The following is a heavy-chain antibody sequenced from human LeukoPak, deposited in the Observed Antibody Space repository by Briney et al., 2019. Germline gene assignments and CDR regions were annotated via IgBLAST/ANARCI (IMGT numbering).Heavy chain of an antibody. D-gene: IGHD6-13*01. CDR1: GFTFSSYS. CDR2: ISSSYI. J-gene: IGHJ4*02. CDR3: AREARIAAADY. V-gene: IGHV3-21*01. Sequence: GGSLRLSCAASGFTFSSYSMNWVRQAPGKGLEWVSSISSSYIYYADSVKGRFTISRDNAKNSLYLQMNSLRAEDTAVYYCAREARIAAADYWGQGTLVTVSS.